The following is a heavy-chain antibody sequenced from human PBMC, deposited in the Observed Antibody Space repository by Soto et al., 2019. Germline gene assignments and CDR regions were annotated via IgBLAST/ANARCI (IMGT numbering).Heavy chain of an antibody. D-gene: IGHD1-20*01. J-gene: IGHJ4*02. CDR3: ARQDITGGEVYHPY. CDR2: IYYSGST. V-gene: IGHV4-59*08. CDR1: GGSISSYY. Sequence: SETLSLTCTVSGGSISSYYWSWIRQPPGKGLEWIGYIYYSGSTNYNPSLKSRVTISVDTSKNQFSLKLSSVTAADTAVYYCARQDITGGEVYHPYWGQGTLVTVSS.